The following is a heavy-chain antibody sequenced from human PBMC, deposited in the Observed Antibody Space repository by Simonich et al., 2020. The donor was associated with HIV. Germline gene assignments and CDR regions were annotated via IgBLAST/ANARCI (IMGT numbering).Heavy chain of an antibody. Sequence: EVQLVESGGGLVKPGGSLRLSCAASGFTFSSYSMNWVRQAPGKGMGWVASISSMSSYIYYADSVKGRFTISRDNAKNSLYLQMNSLRAEDTAVYYCARDFDDSGSYADAFDIWGQGTMVTVSS. CDR3: ARDFDDSGSYADAFDI. D-gene: IGHD1-26*01. J-gene: IGHJ3*02. V-gene: IGHV3-21*01. CDR2: ISSMSSYI. CDR1: GFTFSSYS.